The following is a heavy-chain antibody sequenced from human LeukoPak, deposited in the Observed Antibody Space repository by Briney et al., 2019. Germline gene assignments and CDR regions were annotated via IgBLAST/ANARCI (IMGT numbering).Heavy chain of an antibody. D-gene: IGHD3-10*01. CDR1: GDSICSNHYY. Sequence: PSEALSLTCTVSGDSICSNHYYWGWVRQPPGKGLEWIGSGTTYYNPSLKSRVTISVDTSKNQFYLKLSTVTAADTAVYYCARTGGYMVRGVQNWFDPWGQGTLVTVSS. V-gene: IGHV4-39*01. J-gene: IGHJ5*02. CDR3: ARTGGYMVRGVQNWFDP. CDR2: GTT.